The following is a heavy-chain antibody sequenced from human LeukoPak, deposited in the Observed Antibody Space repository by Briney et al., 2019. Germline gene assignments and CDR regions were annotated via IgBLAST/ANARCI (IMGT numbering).Heavy chain of an antibody. D-gene: IGHD3-10*01. CDR2: ISAYNGNT. CDR3: ARDSMRFSGGRWFDP. J-gene: IGHJ5*02. Sequence: AASVKVSCKASGYTFTSYGISWVRQAPGQGLEWMGWISAYNGNTNYAQKLQGRVTMTTDTSTSTAYMELRSLRSDDTAVYYCARDSMRFSGGRWFDPWGQGTLVTVSS. CDR1: GYTFTSYG. V-gene: IGHV1-18*01.